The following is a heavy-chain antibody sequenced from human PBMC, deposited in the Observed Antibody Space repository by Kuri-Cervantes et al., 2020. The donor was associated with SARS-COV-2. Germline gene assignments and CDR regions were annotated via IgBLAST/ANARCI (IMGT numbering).Heavy chain of an antibody. V-gene: IGHV3-30-3*01. CDR2: ISYDGNND. CDR3: ARVLRGYSGYELFDY. J-gene: IGHJ4*02. CDR1: GFTFSSYA. Sequence: GESLKISCAASGFTFSSYAMHWVRQAPGKGLEWVAIISYDGNNDYYADSVKGRFTISRDNSKNTLYLQMNSLRAEDTAVYYCARVLRGYSGYELFDYWGQGTLVTVFS. D-gene: IGHD5-12*01.